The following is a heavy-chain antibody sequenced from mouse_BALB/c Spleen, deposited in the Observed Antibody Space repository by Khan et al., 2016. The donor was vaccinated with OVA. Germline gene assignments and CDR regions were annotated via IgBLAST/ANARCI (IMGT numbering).Heavy chain of an antibody. V-gene: IGHV3-2*02. J-gene: IGHJ2*01. CDR3: ARTARIKY. CDR2: ISYSGST. CDR1: GYSITSGYV. D-gene: IGHD1-2*01. Sequence: EVQLVESGPGLVKPSQSLSLTCTVTGYSITSGYVWNWIRQFPGNKLDWMGYISYSGSTNYNPSLKSRISITRDTYKNQFFLQLNSVTTEDTATYYCARTARIKYWGQGTTRTVAS.